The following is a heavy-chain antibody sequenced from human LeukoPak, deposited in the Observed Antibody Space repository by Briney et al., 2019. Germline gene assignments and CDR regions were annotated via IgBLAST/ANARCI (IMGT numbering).Heavy chain of an antibody. CDR2: ISSSSSYI. J-gene: IGHJ4*02. CDR3: ALGESTRPFDY. CDR1: GFTFSNAW. V-gene: IGHV3-21*01. D-gene: IGHD3-10*01. Sequence: GGSLRLSCAASGFTFSNAWMSWVRQAPGKGLEWVSSISSSSSYIYYADSVKGRFTISRDNAKNSLYLQMNSLRAEDTAVYYCALGESTRPFDYWGQGTLVTVSS.